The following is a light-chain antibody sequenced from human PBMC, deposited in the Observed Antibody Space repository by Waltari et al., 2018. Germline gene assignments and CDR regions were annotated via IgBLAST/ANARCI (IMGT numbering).Light chain of an antibody. V-gene: IGKV3-15*01. CDR1: QSVRSN. Sequence: EVVMTQSPATLSVSPGEGATLSCRASQSVRSNLAWYQHKPGQAPRLIIYGASTRATGIPARFSGSGSGTDFTLTISSLQSEDFAVYYCQQYNDWPPLTFGGGTKVEIK. J-gene: IGKJ4*01. CDR3: QQYNDWPPLT. CDR2: GAS.